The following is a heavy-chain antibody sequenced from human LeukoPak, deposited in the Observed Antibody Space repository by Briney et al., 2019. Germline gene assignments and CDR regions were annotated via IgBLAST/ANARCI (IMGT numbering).Heavy chain of an antibody. CDR2: INHSGST. J-gene: IGHJ5*02. Sequence: SETLSLTXAVYGGSFSGYYWSWTRQPPGKGLEWIGEINHSGSTNYNPSLKSRVTISVDTSKNQFSLKLSSVTAADTAVYYCARARRPTVTHGGWFDPWGQGTLVTVSS. CDR1: GGSFSGYY. CDR3: ARARRPTVTHGGWFDP. V-gene: IGHV4-34*01. D-gene: IGHD4-17*01.